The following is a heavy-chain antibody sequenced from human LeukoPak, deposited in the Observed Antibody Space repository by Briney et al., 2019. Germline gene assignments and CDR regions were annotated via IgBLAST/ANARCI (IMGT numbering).Heavy chain of an antibody. CDR3: ARLISAVAVAFDI. CDR2: MNPNSGNT. V-gene: IGHV1-8*03. J-gene: IGHJ3*02. CDR1: GYTFTSYD. Sequence: ASVKVSCKASGYTFTSYDINWVRQATGQGLEWMGWMNPNSGNTGYAQKFQGRVTITRNTSISTAYTELSSLRSEDTAVYYCARLISAVAVAFDIWGQGTMVTVSS. D-gene: IGHD6-19*01.